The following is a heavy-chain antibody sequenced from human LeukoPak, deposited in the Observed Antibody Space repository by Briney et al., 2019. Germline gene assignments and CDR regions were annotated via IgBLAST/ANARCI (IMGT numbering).Heavy chain of an antibody. D-gene: IGHD2-2*01. V-gene: IGHV5-51*01. J-gene: IGHJ4*02. CDR2: IYPGDSDT. Sequence: GESLKISCKGSGYSFTSYWIGWVRQMPGKGLEGMGIIYPGDSDTRYSPSFQGQVTISADKSISTAYLQWSSLKASDTAMYYCAGQYCSSTSCPNMSFDYWGQGTLVTVSS. CDR1: GYSFTSYW. CDR3: AGQYCSSTSCPNMSFDY.